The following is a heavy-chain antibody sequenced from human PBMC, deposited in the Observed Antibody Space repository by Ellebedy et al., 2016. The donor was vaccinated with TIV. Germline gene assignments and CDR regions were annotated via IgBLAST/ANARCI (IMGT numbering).Heavy chain of an antibody. J-gene: IGHJ6*02. D-gene: IGHD3-10*01. V-gene: IGHV3-48*03. CDR2: ISTSGSTI. Sequence: GESLKISCEASGFIFSSYEMNWVRQAPGKGLEWVSYISTSGSTIYYADSAKGRFTISRDNSKNTLYLQMNSLRAEDTAVYYCAKDRGNYGGAPYNGMDIWGQGTTVTVSS. CDR3: AKDRGNYGGAPYNGMDI. CDR1: GFIFSSYE.